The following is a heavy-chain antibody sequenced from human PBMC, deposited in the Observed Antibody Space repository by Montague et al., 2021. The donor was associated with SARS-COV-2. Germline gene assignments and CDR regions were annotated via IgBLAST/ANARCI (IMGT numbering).Heavy chain of an antibody. CDR3: ARVISAVAGANFYFDY. D-gene: IGHD4/OR15-4a*01. CDR2: TYYRSKWDS. Sequence: CAISGDSVSSKRVAWNWIRQSPSRGLEWLGRTYYRSKWDSDYAESVKRRLVITPDTSKNQFSLNLDSVTASDTAMYYCARVISAVAGANFYFDYWGQGTLVTVSS. J-gene: IGHJ4*02. V-gene: IGHV6-1*01. CDR1: GDSVSSKRVA.